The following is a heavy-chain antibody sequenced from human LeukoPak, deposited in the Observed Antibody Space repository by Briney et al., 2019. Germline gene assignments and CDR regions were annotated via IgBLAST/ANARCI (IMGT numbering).Heavy chain of an antibody. CDR1: GFTFNNYE. J-gene: IGHJ4*02. CDR2: ISSSGSTI. Sequence: GGSLRLSCAASGFTFNNYEMNWVRQAPGKGLEWVSYISSSGSTIYYADSVKGRFTISRDNAKNSLYLQMNSLRAEDTAVHYCARDSAARGDYWGQGTLVTVSS. CDR3: ARDSAARGDY. V-gene: IGHV3-48*03. D-gene: IGHD6-6*01.